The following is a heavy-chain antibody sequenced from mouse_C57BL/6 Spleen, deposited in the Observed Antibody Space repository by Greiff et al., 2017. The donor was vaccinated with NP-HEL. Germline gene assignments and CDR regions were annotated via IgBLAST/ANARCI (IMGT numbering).Heavy chain of an antibody. CDR1: GFNIKDDY. J-gene: IGHJ1*03. CDR3: THYGSSYDWYFDV. D-gene: IGHD1-1*01. V-gene: IGHV14-4*01. Sequence: EVHLVESGAELVRPGASVKLSCTASGFNIKDDYMHWVKQRPEQGLEWIGWIDPENGDTEYASKFQGKATITADTSSNTAYLQLSSLTSEDTAVYYCTHYGSSYDWYFDVWGTGTTVTVSS. CDR2: IDPENGDT.